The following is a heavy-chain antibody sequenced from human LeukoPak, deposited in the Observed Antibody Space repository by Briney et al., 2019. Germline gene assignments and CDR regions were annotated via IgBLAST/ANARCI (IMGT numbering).Heavy chain of an antibody. CDR1: GFPFTNYA. V-gene: IGHV3-30-3*01. D-gene: IGHD6-19*01. Sequence: GGPLRLSCAASGFPFTNYAVHWVRQAPGKGLEWVAAISFDGSDKYYTDSVKGRFTISRDNSKNTLSLQMNSLRAADTAVFYCARGTDSSGWYGAFDIWGQGTLVTVSP. J-gene: IGHJ3*02. CDR2: ISFDGSDK. CDR3: ARGTDSSGWYGAFDI.